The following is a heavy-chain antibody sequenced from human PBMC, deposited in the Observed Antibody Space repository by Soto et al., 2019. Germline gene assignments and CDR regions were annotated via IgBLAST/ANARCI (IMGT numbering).Heavy chain of an antibody. Sequence: PSETLSLTCTVSGGSISSYYWSWIRQPPGKGLEWIGYIYYSGSTNYNPSLKSRVTISVDTSKNQFSLKLSSVTAADTAVYYCARGYGGYVSDYWGQGTLVTVSS. J-gene: IGHJ4*02. CDR3: ARGYGGYVSDY. D-gene: IGHD4-17*01. CDR1: GGSISSYY. CDR2: IYYSGST. V-gene: IGHV4-59*01.